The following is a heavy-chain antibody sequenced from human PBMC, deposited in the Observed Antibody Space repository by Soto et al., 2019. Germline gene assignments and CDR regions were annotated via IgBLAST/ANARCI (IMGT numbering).Heavy chain of an antibody. CDR3: AKENGGGGRFVMDV. Sequence: QVQLVESGGGVVQPGRSLRLSCAASGFTFSSYGMHWVRQAPGKGLEWVAVISYDGSNKYYADSVKGRFTISRDNSKNTLYVQMNSLRAEDTAVYYCAKENGGGGRFVMDVWGQGTTVTVSS. D-gene: IGHD2-15*01. CDR2: ISYDGSNK. V-gene: IGHV3-30*18. J-gene: IGHJ6*02. CDR1: GFTFSSYG.